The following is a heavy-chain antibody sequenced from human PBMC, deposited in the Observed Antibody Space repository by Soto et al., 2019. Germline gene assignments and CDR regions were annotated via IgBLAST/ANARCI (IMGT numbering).Heavy chain of an antibody. CDR3: ARVAGLPRYYYYYYGMDV. V-gene: IGHV3-74*01. Sequence: PGGSLRLSCAASGFTFSSYWMHWVRQAPGKGLVWVSRINSDGSSTSYADSVKGRFTISRDNAKNTLYLQMNSLRAEDTAVYYCARVAGLPRYYYYYYGMDVWGQGTTVTVSS. CDR1: GFTFSSYW. CDR2: INSDGSST. J-gene: IGHJ6*02.